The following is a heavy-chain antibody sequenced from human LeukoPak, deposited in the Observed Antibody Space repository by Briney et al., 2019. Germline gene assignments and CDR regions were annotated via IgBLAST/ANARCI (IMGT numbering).Heavy chain of an antibody. CDR3: AITMIVSGIDY. Sequence: SETLSLTCAVYGGSFSGYYWSWIRQPPGKGLEWIGEINHSGSTNYNPSLKSRVTISVDTSKNQFSLKLSSVTAADTAMYYCAITMIVSGIDYWGQGTLVTVSS. V-gene: IGHV4-34*01. CDR1: GGSFSGYY. CDR2: INHSGST. D-gene: IGHD3-22*01. J-gene: IGHJ4*02.